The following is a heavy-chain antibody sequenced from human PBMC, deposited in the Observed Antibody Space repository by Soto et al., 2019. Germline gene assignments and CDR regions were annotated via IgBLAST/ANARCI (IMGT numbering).Heavy chain of an antibody. CDR1: GFTFSNYW. J-gene: IGHJ5*02. CDR2: IKQDGSEK. Sequence: EVQLVESGGGLVQPGGSLRLSCAASGFTFSNYWMSWVRQAPGKGLEWVANIKQDGSEKYYVDSVKGRFTISRDNAKNSLYLQMNSLRAEDTAVYYCAREYYDILTGYIWFDPLGQGTLVTVSS. CDR3: AREYYDILTGYIWFDP. D-gene: IGHD3-9*01. V-gene: IGHV3-7*01.